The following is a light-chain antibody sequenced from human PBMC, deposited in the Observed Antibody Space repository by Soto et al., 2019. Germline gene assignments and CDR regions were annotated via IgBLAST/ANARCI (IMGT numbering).Light chain of an antibody. J-gene: IGLJ1*01. V-gene: IGLV1-44*01. Sequence: QSVLTQPPSASGTPGQRVTISCSGSSSNIGSNTVNWYQQHPGKVPKVMIYEGTKRPSGVSDRFSGSKSGNTASLTISGLQAEDEANYYCSSYAGDNIFLFGTGTKLTVL. CDR3: SSYAGDNIFL. CDR1: SSNIGSNT. CDR2: EGT.